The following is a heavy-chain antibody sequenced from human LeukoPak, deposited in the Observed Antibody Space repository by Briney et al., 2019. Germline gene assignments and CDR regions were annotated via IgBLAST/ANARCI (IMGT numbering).Heavy chain of an antibody. CDR3: AREVHPAAAEDS. V-gene: IGHV3-7*01. CDR2: IKQDGSER. Sequence: GGSLRLSCAASGFTFSSNWMSWVRQAPGKGLEWVANIKQDGSERHYVDSVKGRFTISRDNTKNSLFLQMNSLRAEDTAVYYCAREVHPAAAEDSCGHGTLVTVSP. J-gene: IGHJ5*01. CDR1: GFTFSSNW. D-gene: IGHD6-13*01.